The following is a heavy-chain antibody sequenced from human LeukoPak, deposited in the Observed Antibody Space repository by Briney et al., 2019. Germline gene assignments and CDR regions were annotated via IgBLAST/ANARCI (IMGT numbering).Heavy chain of an antibody. CDR3: ARVGSSLYWDDY. J-gene: IGHJ4*02. CDR1: DYSVTSAYY. D-gene: IGHD6-13*01. CDR2: IFHGETT. Sequence: SETLSLTCAVSDYSVTSAYYWGWIRQFPGKELEWIGSIFHGETTYYNPSLESRVTISVDPSKNQFSLRLTSVTAADTAVYYCARVGSSLYWDDYWGQGTLVTVSS. V-gene: IGHV4-38-2*01.